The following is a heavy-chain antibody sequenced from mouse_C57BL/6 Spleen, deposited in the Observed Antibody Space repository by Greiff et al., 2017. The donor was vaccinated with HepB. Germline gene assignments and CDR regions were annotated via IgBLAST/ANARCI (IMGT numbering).Heavy chain of an antibody. Sequence: EVQLQQSGPELVKPGASVKIPCKASGYTFTDYNMDWVKQSHGKSLEWIGDINPNNGGTIYNQKFKGKATLTVDKSSSTAYMELRSLTSEDTAVYYCARSGDSNYEDYAMDYWGQGTSVTVSS. CDR1: GYTFTDYN. CDR3: ARSGDSNYEDYAMDY. CDR2: INPNNGGT. J-gene: IGHJ4*01. D-gene: IGHD2-5*01. V-gene: IGHV1-18*01.